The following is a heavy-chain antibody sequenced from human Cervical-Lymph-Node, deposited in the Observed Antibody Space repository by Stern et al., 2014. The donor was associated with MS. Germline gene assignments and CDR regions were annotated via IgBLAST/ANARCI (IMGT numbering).Heavy chain of an antibody. D-gene: IGHD6-19*01. Sequence: MQLVQSGAELKKPGESLKISCQGSGSTFANHWVGWVRQLPGKCLDRMGIIYPGDCETKYSPSFEGQVTISADKSISTAYLQWSRLTASDTAMYYCATGYSSGLDAFDLWGQGTMVAVSS. J-gene: IGHJ3*01. CDR1: GSTFANHW. CDR2: IYPGDCET. CDR3: ATGYSSGLDAFDL. V-gene: IGHV5-51*01.